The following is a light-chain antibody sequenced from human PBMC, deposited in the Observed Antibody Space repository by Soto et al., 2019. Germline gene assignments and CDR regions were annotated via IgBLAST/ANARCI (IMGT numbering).Light chain of an antibody. V-gene: IGKV1-27*01. CDR2: AAS. CDR1: QGISNY. Sequence: DIQMTQSPSSLSASVGDRVTITCRASQGISNYLAWYQQKPGKVPKLLIYAASTLQSGVPSRFSGSGSGTAFTLPISSLQPEDVATYYCHKYNSAPWTFGQGTKVE. J-gene: IGKJ1*01. CDR3: HKYNSAPWT.